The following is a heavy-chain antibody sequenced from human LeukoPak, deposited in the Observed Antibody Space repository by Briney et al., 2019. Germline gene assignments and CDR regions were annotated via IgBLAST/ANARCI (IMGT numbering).Heavy chain of an antibody. D-gene: IGHD2-2*01. J-gene: IGHJ4*02. Sequence: GSLRLSCAASGFTFSDYYMSWIRQAPGKGLEWGSYISSSGSTIYYADSVKGRFTISRDNAKNSLYLQMNSLRAEDTAVYYCARDVMIQGYCSSTSCPRLDYWGQGTLVTVSS. CDR2: ISSSGSTI. CDR1: GFTFSDYY. CDR3: ARDVMIQGYCSSTSCPRLDY. V-gene: IGHV3-11*01.